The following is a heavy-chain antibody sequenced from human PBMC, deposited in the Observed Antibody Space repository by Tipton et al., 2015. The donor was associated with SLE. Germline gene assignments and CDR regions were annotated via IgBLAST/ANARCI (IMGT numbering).Heavy chain of an antibody. V-gene: IGHV3-15*01. J-gene: IGHJ4*02. CDR3: EAAREGY. CDR2: IKSKTDGGTT. D-gene: IGHD6-13*01. CDR1: GFTFSDYY. Sequence: SLRLSCAASGFTFSDYYMSWIRQAPGKGLEWVGRIKSKTDGGTTDYAAPVKGRFTISRDDSKNTLYLQMNSLKTEDTAVYYCEAAREGYWGQGTLVTVSS.